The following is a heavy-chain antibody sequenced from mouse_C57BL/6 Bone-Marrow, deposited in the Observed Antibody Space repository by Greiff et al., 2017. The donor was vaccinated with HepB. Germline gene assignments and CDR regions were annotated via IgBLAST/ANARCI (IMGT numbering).Heavy chain of an antibody. CDR3: AKDYGSPSYWYFDV. J-gene: IGHJ1*03. Sequence: VQVVESGPGLVQPSQSLSITCTVSGFSFTSYGVHWVRQPPGKGLEWLGVIWSGGSTDYNAAFISRLTISKDNSKSQVFFKMNSLQADDTAIYYCAKDYGSPSYWYFDVWGTGTTVTVSS. CDR2: IWSGGST. V-gene: IGHV2-4*01. CDR1: GFSFTSYG. D-gene: IGHD1-1*01.